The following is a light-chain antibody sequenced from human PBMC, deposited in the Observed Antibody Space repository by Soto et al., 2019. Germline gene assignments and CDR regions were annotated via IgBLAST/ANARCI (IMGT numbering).Light chain of an antibody. V-gene: IGKV3-20*01. J-gene: IGKJ2*03. CDR1: QSVNSNF. Sequence: EIVLTQSPGTRSLSPGERATLSCRASQSVNSNFLAWYQQKPGQAPRLLIYGASSRATGIPDRFSGSGSGTDFTLTISRLEPEDIAVYYCQQYGNSPLYSFGQGTKLETK. CDR3: QQYGNSPLYS. CDR2: GAS.